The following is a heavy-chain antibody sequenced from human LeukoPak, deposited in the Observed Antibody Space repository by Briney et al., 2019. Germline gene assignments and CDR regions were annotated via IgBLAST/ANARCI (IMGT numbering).Heavy chain of an antibody. V-gene: IGHV5-51*01. D-gene: IGHD5-12*01. Sequence: GESLKISCKGSGYSFTSYWIGWVRQMPGKGPEWMGIIYPGDSDTRYSPSFQGQVTISADKSISTAYLQWSSLKASDTAMYYCARQNGVATDPPFFDYWGQGTLVTVSS. CDR2: IYPGDSDT. CDR1: GYSFTSYW. J-gene: IGHJ4*02. CDR3: ARQNGVATDPPFFDY.